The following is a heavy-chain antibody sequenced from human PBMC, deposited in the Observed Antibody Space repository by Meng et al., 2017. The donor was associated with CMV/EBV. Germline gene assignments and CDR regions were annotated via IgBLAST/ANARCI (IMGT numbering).Heavy chain of an antibody. V-gene: IGHV3-66*01. CDR1: GFTVSSNY. J-gene: IGHJ4*02. CDR2: IYSGGST. CDR3: AKEVVAGYFDY. Sequence: EVSPGVCGGGFGQPRGSLRLFCAGSGFTVSSNYMSWVRQAPGKGLEWVSVIYSGGSTYYADSVKGRFTISRDNSKNTLYLQMNSLRAEDTAVYYCAKEVVAGYFDYWGQGTLVTVSS. D-gene: IGHD6-19*01.